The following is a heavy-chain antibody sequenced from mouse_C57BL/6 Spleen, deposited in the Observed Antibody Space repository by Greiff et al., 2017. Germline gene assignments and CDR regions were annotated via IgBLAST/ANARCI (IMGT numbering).Heavy chain of an antibody. CDR1: GYSITSGYY. Sequence: ESGPGLVKPSQSLSLTCSVTGYSITSGYYWNWIRQFPGNKLEWMGYISYDGSNNYNPSLKNRISITRDTSKNQFFLKLNSVTTEDTATYYCATDYYGSSLLPMDYWGQGTSVTVSS. V-gene: IGHV3-6*01. CDR2: ISYDGSN. CDR3: ATDYYGSSLLPMDY. D-gene: IGHD1-1*01. J-gene: IGHJ4*01.